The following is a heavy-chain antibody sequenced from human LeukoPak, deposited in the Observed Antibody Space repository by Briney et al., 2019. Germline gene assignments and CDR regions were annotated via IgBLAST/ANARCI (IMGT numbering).Heavy chain of an antibody. V-gene: IGHV4-4*07. CDR1: GDSINNYY. D-gene: IGHD6-13*01. J-gene: IGHJ6*03. CDR2: VYTSGST. CDR3: ARGGGSSSWPYYYYMDV. Sequence: SETLSLTCTVSGDSINNYYWSWIRQPAGKGLEWIGRVYTSGSTNYNPSLKSRVTMSVDTSKNQFSLKLSSVTAADTAVCYCARGGGSSSWPYYYYMDVWGKGTTVTISS.